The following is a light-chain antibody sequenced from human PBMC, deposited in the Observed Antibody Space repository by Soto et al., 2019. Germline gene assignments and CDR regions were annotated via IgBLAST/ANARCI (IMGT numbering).Light chain of an antibody. Sequence: DIVMTQSPDSLAVSLGEMATINCKSSQSLLFNSNNKHYLAWYQQQPGQPPNLLIFWASSRESGVPDRFSGSGSGTDFTLTISSLQAEDVAVYYCQQYYTSPLTFGGGTKVEIK. CDR3: QQYYTSPLT. CDR2: WAS. J-gene: IGKJ4*01. V-gene: IGKV4-1*01. CDR1: QSLLFNSNNKHY.